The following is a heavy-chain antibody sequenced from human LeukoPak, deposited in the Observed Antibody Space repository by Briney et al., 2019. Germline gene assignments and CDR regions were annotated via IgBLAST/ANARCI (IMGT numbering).Heavy chain of an antibody. CDR1: NYSISSDYY. D-gene: IGHD4/OR15-4a*01. J-gene: IGHJ6*03. V-gene: IGHV4-38-2*01. CDR3: VRVGDGAQYCPLNDFMDV. CDR2: IFHSGIA. Sequence: SETLSLTCAVSNYSISSDYYWGWIRQPPGQGLEWIGQIFHSGIAHYNPSLKSRVTMSVDTSRSQFSLKLNSVTAADTAVYFCVRVGDGAQYCPLNDFMDVWGKGTTVTVSS.